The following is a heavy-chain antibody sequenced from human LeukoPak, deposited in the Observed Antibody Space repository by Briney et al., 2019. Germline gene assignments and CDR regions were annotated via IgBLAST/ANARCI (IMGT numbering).Heavy chain of an antibody. Sequence: GGSLRLSCAASGFTFSSYWMHWVRQAPGKGLVWVSRITSDGSSTSYADSVKGRFTISRDNPKNTLYLQMNSLRAENTAVYYCARRGRIPLVFYIWGQGTIVTVSS. CDR3: ARRGRIPLVFYI. J-gene: IGHJ3*02. CDR2: ITSDGSST. CDR1: GFTFSSYW. D-gene: IGHD3-16*01. V-gene: IGHV3-74*01.